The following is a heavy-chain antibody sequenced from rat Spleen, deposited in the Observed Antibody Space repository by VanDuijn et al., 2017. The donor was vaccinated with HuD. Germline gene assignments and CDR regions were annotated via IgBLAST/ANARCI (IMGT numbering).Heavy chain of an antibody. CDR3: ARDTNYFDY. CDR1: GFTFTNYW. J-gene: IGHJ2*01. V-gene: IGHV5-58*01. CDR2: ITPDGGTT. Sequence: EVQLVESGGGLVQPGKSLKLSCVGSGFTFTNYWMYWVRQAPGKGLEWVSSITPDGGTTSYPDSVKGRFTISRDNAKNTLYLQMNSLRSEDTATYYCARDTNYFDYWGQGVMVTVSS.